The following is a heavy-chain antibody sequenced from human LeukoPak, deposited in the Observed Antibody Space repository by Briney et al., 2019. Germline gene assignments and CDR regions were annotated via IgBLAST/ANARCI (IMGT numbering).Heavy chain of an antibody. V-gene: IGHV3-30*18. D-gene: IGHD6-19*01. J-gene: IGHJ4*02. CDR3: AKDPLWFDSSGYFDY. CDR2: ISYDGSNK. CDR1: GFTCSSYG. Sequence: TGGSLRRSCAASGFTCSSYGMHWVRQAPGKGLEWVAVISYDGSNKYYADSVKGRFTISRDNSKNTLYLQMNSLRAEDTAVYYCAKDPLWFDSSGYFDYWGQGTLVTVSS.